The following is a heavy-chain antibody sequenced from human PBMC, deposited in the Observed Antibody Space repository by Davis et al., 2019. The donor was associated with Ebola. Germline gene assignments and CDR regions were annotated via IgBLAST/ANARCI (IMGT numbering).Heavy chain of an antibody. D-gene: IGHD6-19*01. CDR1: GYTFTGYY. V-gene: IGHV1-2*06. J-gene: IGHJ4*02. CDR2: INPNSGGT. CDR3: ARRPEVAGDIFDY. Sequence: ASVKVSCKASGYTFTGYYMHWVRQAPGQGLEWMGRINPNSGGTNYAQRFQGRVTMTRDTSISTAYMELSRLRSDDTAVYYCARRPEVAGDIFDYWGQGTLVTVSS.